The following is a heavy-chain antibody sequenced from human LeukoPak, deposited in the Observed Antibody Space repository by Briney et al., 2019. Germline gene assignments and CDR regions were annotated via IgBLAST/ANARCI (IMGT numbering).Heavy chain of an antibody. V-gene: IGHV1-3*01. CDR1: GYTFTSYA. CDR3: AKDPTSFVRSFDY. D-gene: IGHD2-8*01. J-gene: IGHJ4*02. CDR2: INAGNGNT. Sequence: ASVKVSCKASGYTFTSYAMHWVRQAPGQRLEWMGWINAGNGNTKYSQKFQGRVTITRDTSASTAYMELSSLRSEDTAVYYCAKDPTSFVRSFDYWGQGTLVTVSS.